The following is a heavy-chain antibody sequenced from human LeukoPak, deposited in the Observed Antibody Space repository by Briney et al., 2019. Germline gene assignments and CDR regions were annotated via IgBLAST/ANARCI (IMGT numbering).Heavy chain of an antibody. D-gene: IGHD3-22*01. J-gene: IGHJ3*02. CDR1: GGSISSSYYY. V-gene: IGHV4-30-4*01. CDR2: IYYSGST. CDR3: ARVGSSGPRDAFDI. Sequence: SETLSLTCTVSGGSISSSYYYWSWIRQPPGKGLEWIGYIYYSGSTYYNPSLKSRVTISVDTSKNQFSLKLSSVTAADTAVYYCARVGSSGPRDAFDIWGQGTMVTVSS.